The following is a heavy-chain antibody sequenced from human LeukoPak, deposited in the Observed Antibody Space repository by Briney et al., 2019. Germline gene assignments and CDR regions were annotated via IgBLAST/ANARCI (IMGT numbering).Heavy chain of an antibody. J-gene: IGHJ3*02. CDR3: ARAGQWFSDAYDI. Sequence: GGSLRLSCAASGFTFSTFDMHWVRQGTGKGLEWASGIGTAGDTHYPDSVKGRFTISRENAKNSLCLQMNSLRAGDTAVYYCARAGQWFSDAYDIWGQGTMVTVSS. V-gene: IGHV3-13*01. CDR2: IGTAGDT. D-gene: IGHD3-10*01. CDR1: GFTFSTFD.